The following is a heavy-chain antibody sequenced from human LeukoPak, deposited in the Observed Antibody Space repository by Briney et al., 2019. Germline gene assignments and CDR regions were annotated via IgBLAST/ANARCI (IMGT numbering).Heavy chain of an antibody. CDR2: ISGSGGST. D-gene: IGHD6-19*01. CDR3: ARTHSSGWAFTRGAFDI. V-gene: IGHV3-23*01. Sequence: GGSLRLSCVASGFTFSSYAMSWVRQAPGKGLEWVSAISGSGGSTYYADSVKGRFTISRDNSKNTLYLQMNSLRAEDTAVYYCARTHSSGWAFTRGAFDIWGQGTMVTVSS. CDR1: GFTFSSYA. J-gene: IGHJ3*02.